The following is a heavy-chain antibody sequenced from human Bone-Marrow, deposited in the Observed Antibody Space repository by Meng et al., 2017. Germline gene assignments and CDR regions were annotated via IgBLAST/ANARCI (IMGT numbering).Heavy chain of an antibody. V-gene: IGHV3-23*01. CDR1: GFTFNSYA. CDR2: ITGGGGST. J-gene: IGHJ4*02. CDR3: ARWTYHYDF. Sequence: EVQLLESGGGLVQPGGSLRLSCVASGFTFNSYAMSWVRQAPGAGLEWVSAITGGGGSTYYAVSMKGRFTISRDNSKNTLYLQLNSLRAEDTAIYYCARWTYHYDFWGQGTLVTVSS. D-gene: IGHD2-2*02.